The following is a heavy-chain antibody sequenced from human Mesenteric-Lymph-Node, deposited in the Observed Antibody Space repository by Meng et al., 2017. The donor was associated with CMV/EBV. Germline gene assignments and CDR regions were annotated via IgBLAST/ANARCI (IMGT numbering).Heavy chain of an antibody. CDR1: GGSISSGDYY. CDR2: IYYSGNT. CDR3: ARRVIAAVYGMDV. Sequence: LRPSCTVSGGSISSGDYYWSWPRQPPGKGLEWTGSIYYSGNTYYNPSLKSRVTISVDPSKNQFSLKLSSVTAADTAVYYCARRVIAAVYGMDVWGQGTTVTVSS. D-gene: IGHD6-13*01. J-gene: IGHJ6*02. V-gene: IGHV4-39*01.